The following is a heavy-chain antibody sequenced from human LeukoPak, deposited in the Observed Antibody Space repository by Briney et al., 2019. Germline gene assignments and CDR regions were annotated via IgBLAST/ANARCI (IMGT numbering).Heavy chain of an antibody. CDR2: INHSGST. D-gene: IGHD6-19*01. J-gene: IGHJ3*01. V-gene: IGHV4-34*01. CDR3: ARAPYTSGGGAFDV. Sequence: SETLSLTCAVYSGSFSGYYWNWIRQPPGKGLEWIGEINHSGSTNYNPSLKSRVTISLDMSRNQFSLNLSSVTAADTAVFYCARAPYTSGGGAFDVWGQGTMVTVSS. CDR1: SGSFSGYY.